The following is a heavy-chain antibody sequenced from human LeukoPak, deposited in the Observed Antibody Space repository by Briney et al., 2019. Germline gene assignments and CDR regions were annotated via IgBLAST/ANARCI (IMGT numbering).Heavy chain of an antibody. CDR3: SKEWYSGYDEEAFDI. J-gene: IGHJ3*02. CDR2: ISGSAGST. V-gene: IGHV3-23*01. Sequence: GGSLRLSCATSGFTFATSAMTWVRQAPGKGLEWVSVISGSAGSTHYADSVKGRFTISRDISKNTLYLHMHSLRAEDTAVYYCSKEWYSGYDEEAFDIWGQGTMVTVSS. CDR1: GFTFATSA. D-gene: IGHD1-26*01.